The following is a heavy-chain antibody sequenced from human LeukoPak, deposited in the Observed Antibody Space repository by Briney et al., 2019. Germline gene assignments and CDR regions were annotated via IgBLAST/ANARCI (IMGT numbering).Heavy chain of an antibody. Sequence: PGGSLRLSSVASGVSVSSNYMSWVRRAPGKGLEWVSLLYTDGTTYYASSVEGRFTISRDDSRNTIYLHMNSLRCVDPSEEHLARGAGYYCNPRYWGQGTPVTVSS. CDR3: ARGAGYYCNPRY. J-gene: IGHJ4*02. D-gene: IGHD3-10*01. CDR2: LYTDGTT. CDR1: GVSVSSNY. V-gene: IGHV3-53*01.